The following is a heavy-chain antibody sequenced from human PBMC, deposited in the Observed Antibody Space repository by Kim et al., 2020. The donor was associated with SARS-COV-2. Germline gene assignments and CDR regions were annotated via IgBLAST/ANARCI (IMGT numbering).Heavy chain of an antibody. CDR3: AVFYASGTFFPGANWFDL. J-gene: IGHJ5*02. CDR2: IDFYGNT. D-gene: IGHD3-10*01. Sequence: SETLSLTCTVSDDSIHNSNYYWAWIRQTPGTGLEWIATIDFYGNTYSGPSLRSRVTMSLDTSENQFSLILTSVTAADTALYYCAVFYASGTFFPGANWFDLWGQGTLVTVSS. CDR1: DDSIHNSNYY. V-gene: IGHV4-39*01.